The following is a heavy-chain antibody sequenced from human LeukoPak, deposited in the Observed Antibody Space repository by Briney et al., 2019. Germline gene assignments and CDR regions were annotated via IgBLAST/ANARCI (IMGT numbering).Heavy chain of an antibody. D-gene: IGHD3-16*01. V-gene: IGHV4-39*07. Sequence: SSETLSLTCTVSGGSISSSSYYWGWIRQPPGKGLEWIGTIYYSGSTNYNPSLKSRVTISVDTSKNQFSLKLSSVTAADTAVYYCAREGLPPRYAFDIWGQGTMVTVSS. CDR1: GGSISSSSYY. CDR3: AREGLPPRYAFDI. J-gene: IGHJ3*02. CDR2: IYYSGST.